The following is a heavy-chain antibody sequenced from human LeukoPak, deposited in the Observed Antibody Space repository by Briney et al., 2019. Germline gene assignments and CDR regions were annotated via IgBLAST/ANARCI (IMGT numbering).Heavy chain of an antibody. D-gene: IGHD6-6*01. CDR2: IYPGDSDT. V-gene: IGHV5-51*01. Sequence: GESLKISCKGSGYSFTSYWIGWVRQMPGKGLEWMGIIYPGDSDTRYSPSFQGQVTISADKSISTAYLQWSSLKASDTAMYYCARHGRPYSGSSSYHDQFDPWDQGTLVTVSS. CDR1: GYSFTSYW. J-gene: IGHJ5*02. CDR3: ARHGRPYSGSSSYHDQFDP.